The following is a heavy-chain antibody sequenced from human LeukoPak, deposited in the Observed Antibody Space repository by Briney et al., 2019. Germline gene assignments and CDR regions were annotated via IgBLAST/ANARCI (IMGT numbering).Heavy chain of an antibody. CDR2: INHSGST. Sequence: SETLSLTCAVYGGSFSGYYWSWIRQPPGKGLEWIGEINHSGSTNYNPSLKSRVTISVDTSKDQFSLKLSSVTAADTAVYYCARGKGWPRVAFDIWGQGTMVTVSS. CDR1: GGSFSGYY. D-gene: IGHD6-19*01. J-gene: IGHJ3*02. V-gene: IGHV4-34*01. CDR3: ARGKGWPRVAFDI.